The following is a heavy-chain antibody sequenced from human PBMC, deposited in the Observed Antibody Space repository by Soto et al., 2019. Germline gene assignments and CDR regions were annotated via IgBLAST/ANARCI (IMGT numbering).Heavy chain of an antibody. D-gene: IGHD2-15*01. CDR2: IWYDGSNK. J-gene: IGHJ6*02. Sequence: QVQLVESGGGVVQPGGSLRLSCTTSGFTFNTYGMYWVRQAPGKGLEWVALIWYDGSNKYYGDSVKGRFTISRDNSKNTLYLQRNSLRYEDTALYYCARGDCAGAYCYSWPFNYGVDGWGQGTTVTVSS. CDR3: ARGDCAGAYCYSWPFNYGVDG. V-gene: IGHV3-33*08. CDR1: GFTFNTYG.